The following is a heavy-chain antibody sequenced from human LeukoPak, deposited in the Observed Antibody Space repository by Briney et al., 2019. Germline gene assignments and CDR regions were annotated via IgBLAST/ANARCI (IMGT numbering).Heavy chain of an antibody. CDR2: IWYDGSNK. CDR1: GFTFSSYW. Sequence: GGSLRLSCAASGFTFSSYWMHWVRQAPGKGLEWVAVIWYDGSNKYYADSVKGRFTISRDNSKNTLYLQMNSLRAEDTAVYYCAREDVWGSYRPPDYWGQGTLVTVSS. V-gene: IGHV3-33*08. CDR3: AREDVWGSYRPPDY. J-gene: IGHJ4*02. D-gene: IGHD3-16*02.